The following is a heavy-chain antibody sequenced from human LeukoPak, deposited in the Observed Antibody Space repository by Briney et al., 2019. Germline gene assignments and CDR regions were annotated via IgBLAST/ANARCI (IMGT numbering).Heavy chain of an antibody. V-gene: IGHV4-59*01. CDR3: ARLYYYDSNGYYYELYAFDI. Sequence: SETLSLTCTVSGGSISSYYWSWIRQPPGKGLEWIGYIYYSGSTNYNPSLKSRVTISVDTSKNQFSLKLSSVTAADTAVYYCARLYYYDSNGYYYELYAFDIWGQGTMVTVSS. D-gene: IGHD3-22*01. J-gene: IGHJ3*02. CDR1: GGSISSYY. CDR2: IYYSGST.